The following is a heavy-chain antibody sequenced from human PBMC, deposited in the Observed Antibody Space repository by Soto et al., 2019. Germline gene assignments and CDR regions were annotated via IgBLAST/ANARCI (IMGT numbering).Heavy chain of an antibody. J-gene: IGHJ4*02. CDR2: ITYDGSNK. CDR1: GFNFANYG. Sequence: PGGSLRLSCQASGFNFANYGMHWVRQAPGKGLEWVAVITYDGSNKYYADSVKGRFTTSRDNSKNTLSLHLNTLKPEDTAVYHCAKDRVGGTFYTPLGFWGQGTLVTVSS. V-gene: IGHV3-30*18. CDR3: AKDRVGGTFYTPLGF. D-gene: IGHD1-7*01.